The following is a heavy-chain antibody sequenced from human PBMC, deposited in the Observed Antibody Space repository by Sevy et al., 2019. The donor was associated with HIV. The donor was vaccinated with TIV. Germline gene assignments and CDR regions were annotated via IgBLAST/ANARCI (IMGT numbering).Heavy chain of an antibody. CDR2: ISYDGSNK. Sequence: GGSLILSCAASGFTFSSYAMHWVRQAPGKGLEWVAVISYDGSNKYYADSVKGRFTISRDNSKNTLYLQMNSLRAEDTAVYYCARGWSTSCYSAYFDYWGQGTLVTVSS. CDR1: GFTFSSYA. D-gene: IGHD2-2*01. CDR3: ARGWSTSCYSAYFDY. J-gene: IGHJ4*02. V-gene: IGHV3-30*04.